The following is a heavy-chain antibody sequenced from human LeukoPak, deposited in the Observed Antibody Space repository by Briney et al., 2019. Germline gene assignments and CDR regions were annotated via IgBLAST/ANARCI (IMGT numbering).Heavy chain of an antibody. CDR1: GYGFNSYG. J-gene: IGHJ6*03. CDR3: ARVHGDYPAGMDV. Sequence: GASVTVSCKTSGYGFNSYGISWVRQAPGQGLEWLGWTSAYNGITTYAQGLQGRVTITTDTFTTTVFMELRSLTSDDTAVYFCARVHGDYPAGMDVWGKGTTVIVS. V-gene: IGHV1-18*01. CDR2: TSAYNGIT. D-gene: IGHD4-17*01.